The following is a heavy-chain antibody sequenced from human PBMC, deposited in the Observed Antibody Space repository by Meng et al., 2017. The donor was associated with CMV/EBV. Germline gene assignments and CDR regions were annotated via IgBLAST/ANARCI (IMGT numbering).Heavy chain of an antibody. CDR2: INSDGSST. CDR1: GFTFSSYW. J-gene: IGHJ6*02. CDR3: ARGGASVAGLRHYYYYNMDV. V-gene: IGHV3-74*01. D-gene: IGHD6-19*01. Sequence: GESLKISCAASGFTFSSYWMHWVRQAPGKGLVWVSRINSDGSSTSYADSVKGRFTISRDNAKNTLYLQMNSLRAEDTAVYYCARGGASVAGLRHYYYYNMDVWGLGTTVTVSS.